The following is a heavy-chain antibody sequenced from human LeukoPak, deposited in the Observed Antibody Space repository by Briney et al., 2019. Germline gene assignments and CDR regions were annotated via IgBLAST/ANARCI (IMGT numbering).Heavy chain of an antibody. D-gene: IGHD6-19*01. Sequence: SETLSLTCSVSGGSISSYYWSWIRQPPGKGLEWIGYIYYSGRTNYNPSLKSRVTISVDTSKNQFSLKLSSVTAADTAVYYCARSYSSGWSNWFDPWGQGTLVTVSS. J-gene: IGHJ5*02. CDR3: ARSYSSGWSNWFDP. V-gene: IGHV4-59*12. CDR2: IYYSGRT. CDR1: GGSISSYY.